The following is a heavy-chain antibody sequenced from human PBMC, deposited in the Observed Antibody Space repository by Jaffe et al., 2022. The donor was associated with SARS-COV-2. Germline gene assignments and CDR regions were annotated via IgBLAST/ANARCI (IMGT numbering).Heavy chain of an antibody. D-gene: IGHD3-22*01. J-gene: IGHJ4*02. CDR2: IKQDGSEK. Sequence: EVQLVESGGGLVQPGGSLRLSCAASGFTFSSYWMSWVRQAPGKGLEWVANIKQDGSEKYYVDSVKGRFTISRDNAKNSLYLQMNSLRAEDTAVYYCARVELTYDSARFDYWGQGTLVTVSS. V-gene: IGHV3-7*01. CDR1: GFTFSSYW. CDR3: ARVELTYDSARFDY.